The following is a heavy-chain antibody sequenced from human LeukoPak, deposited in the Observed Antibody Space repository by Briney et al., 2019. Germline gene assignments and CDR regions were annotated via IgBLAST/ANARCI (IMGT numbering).Heavy chain of an antibody. V-gene: IGHV1-8*03. J-gene: IGHJ4*02. CDR2: MNPNSGNT. D-gene: IGHD6-13*01. Sequence: ASVKVSCKASGYTFTSYDINWVRQATGQGLEWMGWMNPNSGNTSYAQKFQGRVTITRNTSISTAYMELSSLRSEDTAVYYCAKVFSGFVFSRAAAKGFDYWVQETRVTVPS. CDR1: GYTFTSYD. CDR3: AKVFSGFVFSRAAAKGFDY.